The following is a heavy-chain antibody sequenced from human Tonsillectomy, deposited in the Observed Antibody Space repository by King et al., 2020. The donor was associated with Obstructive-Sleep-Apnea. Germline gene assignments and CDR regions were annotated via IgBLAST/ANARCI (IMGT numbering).Heavy chain of an antibody. CDR3: ARHLPMAVHPRDQ. J-gene: IGHJ4*02. V-gene: IGHV5-10-1*01. CDR2: SDRSDSHT. D-gene: IGHD6-19*01. CDR1: GYNVAQYW. Sequence: QLLQSGAEVTKPGDSLMISFQLPGYNVAQYWISWLVDMHWTGMDVPCRSDRSDSHTNYSPSFQGHVTISADKSISTAYLQWSSLKASDTAIYYCARHLPMAVHPRDQWGQGTLVTVSS.